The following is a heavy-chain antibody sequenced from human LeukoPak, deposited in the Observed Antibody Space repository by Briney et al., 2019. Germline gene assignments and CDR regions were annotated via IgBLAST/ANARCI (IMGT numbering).Heavy chain of an antibody. V-gene: IGHV3-23*01. CDR2: ISGSGGST. CDR3: AKSHMTTVTTTRGVY. J-gene: IGHJ4*02. CDR1: GFTFSSYG. D-gene: IGHD4-17*01. Sequence: GGSLRLSCAASGFTFSSYGMSWVRQAPGKGLEWVSAISGSGGSTYYADSVKGRFTISRDNSKNTLYLQMNSLRAEDTAVYYCAKSHMTTVTTTRGVYWGQGTLVTVSS.